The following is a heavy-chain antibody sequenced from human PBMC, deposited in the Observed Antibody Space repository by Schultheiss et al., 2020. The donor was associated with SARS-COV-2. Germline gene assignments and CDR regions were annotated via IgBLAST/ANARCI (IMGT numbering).Heavy chain of an antibody. CDR1: GGSISSGGYY. D-gene: IGHD3-16*02. CDR3: ARVSSHNGMDV. J-gene: IGHJ6*02. CDR2: IYYSGST. V-gene: IGHV4-31*01. Sequence: SETLSLTCTVSGGSISSGGYYWSWIRQPPGKGLEWIGYIYYSGSTYYNPSLKSLVTISVDTSKNQFSLKLSSVTAADTAVYYCARVSSHNGMDVWGQGTTVTVSS.